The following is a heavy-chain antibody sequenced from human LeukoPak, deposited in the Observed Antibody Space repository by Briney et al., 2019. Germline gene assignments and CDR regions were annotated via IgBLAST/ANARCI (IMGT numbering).Heavy chain of an antibody. CDR3: ARSGYIYGNDY. D-gene: IGHD5-18*01. CDR1: GITFSGYY. CDR2: INHNSGDT. Sequence: ASVKVSCKASGITFSGYYIHWVRQAPGQGLEWMGWINHNSGDTNYAQKFQGRVTMTRDTSISTVNMELSRLRSDDTAMYYCARSGYIYGNDYWGQGTLVTVSS. V-gene: IGHV1-2*02. J-gene: IGHJ4*02.